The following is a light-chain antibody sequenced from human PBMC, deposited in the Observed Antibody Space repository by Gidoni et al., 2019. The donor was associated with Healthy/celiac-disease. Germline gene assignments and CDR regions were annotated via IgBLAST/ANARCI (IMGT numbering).Light chain of an antibody. CDR3: QSPDSTTSYYV. J-gene: IGLJ1*01. CDR2: KDS. CDR1: SLPDQF. V-gene: IGLV3-25*02. Sequence: SYEMAQPSSVSVSSGQTARITCSGHSLPDQFAHWYQQEPGEAPVLLIYKDSERPSGIPERFSGSSSGKTATLTISGVQAEDEADYYCQSPDSTTSYYVFGTGTKVTVL.